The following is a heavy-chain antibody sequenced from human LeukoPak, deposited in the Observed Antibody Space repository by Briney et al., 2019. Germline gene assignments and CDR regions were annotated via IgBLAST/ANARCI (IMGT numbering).Heavy chain of an antibody. CDR3: ARPRLSSGWYYLDY. J-gene: IGHJ4*02. CDR1: GFTFSSYA. Sequence: GGSLRLSCAASGFTFSSYAMHWVRQAPGKGLEWVAVISYDGSNKYYADSVKGRFTISRDNSKNTLYLQMNSLRAEDTAVYYCARPRLSSGWYYLDYWGQGTLVTVSS. CDR2: ISYDGSNK. V-gene: IGHV3-30-3*01. D-gene: IGHD6-19*01.